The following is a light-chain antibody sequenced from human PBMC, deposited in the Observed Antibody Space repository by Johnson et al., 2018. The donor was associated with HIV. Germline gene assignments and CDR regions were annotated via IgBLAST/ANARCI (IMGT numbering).Light chain of an antibody. J-gene: IGLJ1*01. CDR1: SSNIGSNY. V-gene: IGLV1-51*02. CDR3: GTWDSSLSAYV. Sequence: QSILTQPPSVSAAPGQRVTISCSGGSSNIGSNYVSWYQHFPGTAPKLLIYENNKRPSGIPDRFSGSKSGTSATLGITGLQTGDEADYYCGTWDSSLSAYVFGTGTKVTVL. CDR2: ENN.